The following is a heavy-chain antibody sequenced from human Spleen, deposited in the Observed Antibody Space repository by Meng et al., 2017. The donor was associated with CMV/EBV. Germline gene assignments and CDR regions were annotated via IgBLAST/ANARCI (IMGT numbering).Heavy chain of an antibody. CDR2: ISGSGGST. CDR3: AKDLRSTPYPGIVVVPALDY. D-gene: IGHD2-2*01. V-gene: IGHV3-23*01. J-gene: IGHJ4*02. Sequence: GEPLKISCAASGFTFSSYAMSWVRQAPGKGLEWVSAISGSGGSTYYADSVKGRFTISRDNSKNTLYLQMNSLRAEDTAVYYCAKDLRSTPYPGIVVVPALDYWGQGTLVTVSS. CDR1: GFTFSSYA.